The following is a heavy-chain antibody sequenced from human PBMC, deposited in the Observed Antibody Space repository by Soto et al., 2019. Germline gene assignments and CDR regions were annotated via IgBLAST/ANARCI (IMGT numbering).Heavy chain of an antibody. CDR2: TRNKANSYTT. D-gene: IGHD6-19*01. V-gene: IGHV3-72*01. Sequence: EVQLVESGGGLVQPGGSLRLSCAVSGFIFSDHYMDWVRQAPGKGLEWVGRTRNKANSYTTEYAASVKGRFTISRDESKNSLYLQMNSLTTDDTAVYYCARSIYAYSSGWYNDYWGQGTLVTVSS. J-gene: IGHJ4*02. CDR1: GFIFSDHY. CDR3: ARSIYAYSSGWYNDY.